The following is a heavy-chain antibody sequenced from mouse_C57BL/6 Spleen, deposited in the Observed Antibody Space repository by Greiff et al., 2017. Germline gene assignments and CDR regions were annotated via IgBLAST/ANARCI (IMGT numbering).Heavy chain of an antibody. CDR3: ATYGYDLAWFAY. CDR1: GYTFTDYY. D-gene: IGHD2-2*01. V-gene: IGHV1-26*01. Sequence: EVQLQQSGPELVKPGASVKISCKASGYTFTDYYMNWVKQSHGKSLEWIGDINPNNGGTSYNQKFKGKATLTVDKSSSTAYMELRSLTSEDSAVYYWATYGYDLAWFAYWGQGTLVTVSA. CDR2: INPNNGGT. J-gene: IGHJ3*01.